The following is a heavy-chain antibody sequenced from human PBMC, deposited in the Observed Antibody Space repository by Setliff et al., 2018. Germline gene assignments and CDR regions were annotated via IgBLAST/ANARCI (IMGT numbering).Heavy chain of an antibody. CDR1: GYTFTSYG. CDR2: ISAYNGNT. CDR3: AGSITMVRGGGMDV. V-gene: IGHV1-18*01. D-gene: IGHD3-10*01. J-gene: IGHJ6*02. Sequence: ASVKVSCKASGYTFTSYGVSWVRQAPGQGLEWMGWISAYNGNTNYAQKLQGRVTMTTDTSTSTAYMELRSLGSDDTAVYYCAGSITMVRGGGMDVWGQGTTVTVSS.